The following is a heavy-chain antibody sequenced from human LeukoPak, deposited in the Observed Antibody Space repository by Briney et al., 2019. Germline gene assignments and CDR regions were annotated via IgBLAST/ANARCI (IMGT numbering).Heavy chain of an antibody. D-gene: IGHD6-19*01. CDR3: ARDRVGGSFDY. J-gene: IGHJ4*02. V-gene: IGHV3-48*01. Sequence: GGSLRLSFSASGFAFSSYAMNWVRQAPGKGLDWVFFITGGSHTIYYADSVKGRFTVSRDNAENSLYLQINSLSAEDTAVYYCARDRVGGSFDYWGQGTLVTVSS. CDR1: GFAFSSYA. CDR2: ITGGSHTI.